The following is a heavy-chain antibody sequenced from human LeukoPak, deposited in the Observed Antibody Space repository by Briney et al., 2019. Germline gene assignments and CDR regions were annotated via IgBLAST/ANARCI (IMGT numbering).Heavy chain of an antibody. D-gene: IGHD6-13*01. CDR1: GASISNRNYY. J-gene: IGHJ5*02. CDR3: ARLFIAAPGKNWFDP. CDR2: MHYSGST. Sequence: SETLSLTCIVSGASISNRNYYWGWIRQPPGKGLEWIGNMHYSGSTYSNPSLKSRVTISEETSQNHYSLKLSSVTAADTAVYFCARLFIAAPGKNWFDPWGQGIRVTVSS. V-gene: IGHV4-39*02.